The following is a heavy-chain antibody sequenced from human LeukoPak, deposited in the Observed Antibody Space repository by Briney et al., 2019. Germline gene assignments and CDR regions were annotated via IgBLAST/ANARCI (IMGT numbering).Heavy chain of an antibody. CDR3: ARAGNYSDSRGYFDY. CDR2: ISAYNGNT. Sequence: ASVRLSCKASGYTFTSYAMSWVRQAPGQGLEWMGWISAYNGNTNYAQNLKGRVTMTTDTSTSTAYMELRSLRSDDTAVYYCARAGNYSDSRGYFDYWGQGTLVTVSS. CDR1: GYTFTSYA. J-gene: IGHJ4*02. V-gene: IGHV1-18*01. D-gene: IGHD3-22*01.